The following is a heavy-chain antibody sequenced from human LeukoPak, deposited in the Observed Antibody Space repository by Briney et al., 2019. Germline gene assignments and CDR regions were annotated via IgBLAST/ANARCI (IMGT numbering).Heavy chain of an antibody. CDR3: ASACPFDY. Sequence: SETLSLTCTVSGGSISSYYWSWIRQPPGKGLEWIGYIYYSGSTNYNPSLKSRVTISVDTSKNQFSLKLSSVTAADTAVYYCASACPFDYWGQGTLVTVSS. CDR2: IYYSGST. V-gene: IGHV4-59*08. J-gene: IGHJ4*02. D-gene: IGHD2-2*01. CDR1: GGSISSYY.